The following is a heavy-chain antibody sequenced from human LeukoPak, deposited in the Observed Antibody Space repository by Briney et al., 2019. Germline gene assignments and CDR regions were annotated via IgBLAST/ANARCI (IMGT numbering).Heavy chain of an antibody. CDR2: IRYDGSNK. V-gene: IGHV3-30*02. J-gene: IGHJ4*02. CDR1: GFTFSSYS. Sequence: GGSLRLSCAASGFTFSSYSMNWVRQAPGKGLEWVAFIRYDGSNKYYADSVKGRFTISRDNSKNTVYLQMKSLRAEDTAVYYCAKSSRPVTAMAFFDYWGQGTLVTVSS. D-gene: IGHD5-18*01. CDR3: AKSSRPVTAMAFFDY.